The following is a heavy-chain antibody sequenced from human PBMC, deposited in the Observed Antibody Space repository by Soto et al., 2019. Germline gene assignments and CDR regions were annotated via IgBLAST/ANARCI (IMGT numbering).Heavy chain of an antibody. J-gene: IGHJ5*02. CDR2: INHSGST. CDR3: ARGLDYDSSCYFQNNWFDP. Sequence: SETLSLTCAVYGGSFSVYYWSWIRQPPGKGLEWIGEINHSGSTNYNPSLKSRVTISVDTSKNQFSLKLSSVTAADTAVYYCARGLDYDSSCYFQNNWFDPWGQGTLVTVSS. D-gene: IGHD3-22*01. CDR1: GGSFSVYY. V-gene: IGHV4-34*01.